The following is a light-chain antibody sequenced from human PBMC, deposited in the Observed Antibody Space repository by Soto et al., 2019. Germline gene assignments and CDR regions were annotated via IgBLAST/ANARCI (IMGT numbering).Light chain of an antibody. Sequence: EIVLAQSPGNLSLSPGERATLSCRASQSVSSSYLSWYHQKPGQAPRLLIYGAYSRATGIPDRFSGRGFGTDFTLTIRRLEPEDFAVYYCKQYVSSPWAVGQGTKVDI. J-gene: IGKJ1*01. V-gene: IGKV3-20*01. CDR1: QSVSSSY. CDR2: GAY. CDR3: KQYVSSPWA.